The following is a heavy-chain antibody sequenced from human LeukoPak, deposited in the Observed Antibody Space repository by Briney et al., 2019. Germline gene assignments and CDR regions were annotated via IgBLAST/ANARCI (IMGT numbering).Heavy chain of an antibody. CDR1: GGSISNYY. Sequence: PSETLSLTCTVSGGSISNYYWSWIRRPPGKGLEWIGYIYYSGSTLYNPSLKSRVTISVDTSKNQFSLKLSSVTDADMAVYHCVRGRVWDAFDVWGQGTMVTVSS. CDR2: IYYSGST. CDR3: VRGRVWDAFDV. V-gene: IGHV4-59*01. J-gene: IGHJ3*01. D-gene: IGHD6-6*01.